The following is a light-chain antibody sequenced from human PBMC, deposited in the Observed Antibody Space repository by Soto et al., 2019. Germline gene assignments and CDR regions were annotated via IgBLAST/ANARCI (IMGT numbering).Light chain of an antibody. Sequence: QSALAQPPSASGSPGQSATISCTETNSDVDTYNYVSWSQEHPGKAPKLMIYEFTKRPAGVTDRFSGSKSGIMASLTVSGLQAEDEADYFCSSYAGNNNLYVCGTGTRSPS. CDR3: SSYAGNNNLYV. V-gene: IGLV2-8*01. CDR2: EFT. J-gene: IGLJ1*01. CDR1: NSDVDTYNY.